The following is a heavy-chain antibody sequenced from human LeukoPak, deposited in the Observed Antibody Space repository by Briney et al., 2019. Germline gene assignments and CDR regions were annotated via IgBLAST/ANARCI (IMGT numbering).Heavy chain of an antibody. CDR2: IYYSGST. Sequence: SETLSLTCAVSGGSISSSNWWSWVRPPPGKGLEWIGSIYYSGSTYYNPSLKSRVTISVDTSKNQFSLKLSSVTAADTAVYYCARHVWSSSGSEAFDIWGQGAMVTVSS. D-gene: IGHD2-15*01. CDR1: GGSISSSNW. CDR3: ARHVWSSSGSEAFDI. V-gene: IGHV4-39*01. J-gene: IGHJ3*02.